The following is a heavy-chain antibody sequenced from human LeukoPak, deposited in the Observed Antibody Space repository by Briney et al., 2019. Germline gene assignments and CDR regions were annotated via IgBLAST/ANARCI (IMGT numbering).Heavy chain of an antibody. V-gene: IGHV4-34*01. J-gene: IGHJ4*02. Sequence: PSETLSLTCAAYGVSFSGYYWSWIRQPPGKGLEWIGEINHSGSTTYNPSLKSRVTISVDTSKDQFSLKLSSVTAADTDVYYCARLPYYYDSSGYYYFSFDYWGERTLVTVSS. CDR2: INHSGST. D-gene: IGHD3-22*01. CDR1: GVSFSGYY. CDR3: ARLPYYYDSSGYYYFSFDY.